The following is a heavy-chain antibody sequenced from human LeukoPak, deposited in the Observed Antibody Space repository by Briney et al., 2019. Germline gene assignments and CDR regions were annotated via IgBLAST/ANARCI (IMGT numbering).Heavy chain of an antibody. CDR2: IYHSGST. Sequence: YPSETLSLTCTVSGYSISSGYYWGWIRQPPGKGLEWIGSIYHSGSTYYNPSLKSRVTISVDTSKNQFSLKLSSVTAADTAVYYCARVGEYSSSWYGGYFDYWGQGTLVTVSS. CDR1: GYSISSGYY. D-gene: IGHD6-13*01. CDR3: ARVGEYSSSWYGGYFDY. V-gene: IGHV4-38-2*02. J-gene: IGHJ4*02.